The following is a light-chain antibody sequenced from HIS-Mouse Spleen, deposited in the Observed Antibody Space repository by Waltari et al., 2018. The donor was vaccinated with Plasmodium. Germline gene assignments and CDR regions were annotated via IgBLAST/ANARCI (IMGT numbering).Light chain of an antibody. CDR1: TSNLGNNY. Sequence: QSVLTQPPSVSAAPGQKVTIPCSGSTSNLGNNYVPWYQQLPGTAPKLLIYDNNKRPSGIPDRFSGSKSGTSATLGITGLQTGDEADYYCGTWDSSLSAGVVFGGGTKLTVL. J-gene: IGLJ2*01. CDR2: DNN. CDR3: GTWDSSLSAGVV. V-gene: IGLV1-51*01.